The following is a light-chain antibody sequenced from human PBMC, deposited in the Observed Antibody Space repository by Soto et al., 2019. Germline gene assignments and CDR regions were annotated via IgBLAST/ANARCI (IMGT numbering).Light chain of an antibody. CDR3: GTWDSSLSAGV. CDR2: DNN. J-gene: IGLJ2*01. V-gene: IGLV1-51*01. Sequence: QAVVTQPPSVSAAPGQKVTISCSGSSSNIGNNYVSWYQQLPGTAPKLLIYDNNKRPSGIPDRFSGSKSGTSATLGITGLQTGDEADYYCGTWDSSLSAGVFGGGPSSPS. CDR1: SSNIGNNY.